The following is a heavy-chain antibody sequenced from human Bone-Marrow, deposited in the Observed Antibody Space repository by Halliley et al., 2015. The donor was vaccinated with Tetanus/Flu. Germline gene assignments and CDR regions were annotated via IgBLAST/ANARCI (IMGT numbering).Heavy chain of an antibody. Sequence: WLARVYRDDDKRYSPSLKSRVTISKDTSKNQVVLTMTSVVPADTATYFCARTPPYGLHNWFDPWGQGILVTVSS. CDR2: VYRDDDK. CDR3: ARTPPYGLHNWFDP. V-gene: IGHV2-5*02. D-gene: IGHD4-17*01. J-gene: IGHJ5*02.